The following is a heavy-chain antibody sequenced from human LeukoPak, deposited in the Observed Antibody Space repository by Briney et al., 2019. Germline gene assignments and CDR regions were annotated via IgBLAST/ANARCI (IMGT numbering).Heavy chain of an antibody. CDR2: IKQDGSEK. J-gene: IGHJ4*02. D-gene: IGHD6-6*01. V-gene: IGHV3-7*01. Sequence: GGSLRLSCAASGFTFSSYWMSWVRQAPGKGLEWVANIKQDGSEKYYVDSVRGRFTISRDNSKNTLYLQMNSLRAEDTAVYYCAREGQLAGGYYFDYWGQGTLVTVSS. CDR1: GFTFSSYW. CDR3: AREGQLAGGYYFDY.